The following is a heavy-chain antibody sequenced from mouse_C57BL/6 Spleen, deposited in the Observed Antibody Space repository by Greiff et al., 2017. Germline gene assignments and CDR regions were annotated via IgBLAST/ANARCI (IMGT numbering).Heavy chain of an antibody. V-gene: IGHV1-26*01. D-gene: IGHD1-1*01. CDR3: ARSLYYYGSFDY. CDR2: INPNNGGT. Sequence: EVQLQQSGPELVKPGASVKISCKASGYTFTDYYMNWVKQSHGKSLEWIGDINPNNGGTSYNQKFKGKATLTVDKSSSTAYMELRSLTSEDSAVYYCARSLYYYGSFDYWGQGTTLTVSS. CDR1: GYTFTDYY. J-gene: IGHJ2*01.